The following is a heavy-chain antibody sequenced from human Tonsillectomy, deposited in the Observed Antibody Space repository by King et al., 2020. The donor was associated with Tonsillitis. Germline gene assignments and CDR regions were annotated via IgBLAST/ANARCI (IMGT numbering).Heavy chain of an antibody. CDR1: GFTFGDYA. J-gene: IGHJ4*02. D-gene: IGHD3-3*01. V-gene: IGHV3-49*03. CDR2: IRSKAYGGTT. Sequence: VKLVESGGGLVQPGRSLRLSCTASGFTFGDYAMSWFRQAPGKGLEWVGFIRSKAYGGTTEYAASVKGRFTISRDDSKSIAYLQMNSLKTEDTAVYYCTARFVQKSGIFWSGYYPPDYWGQGTLVTVSS. CDR3: TARFVQKSGIFWSGYYPPDY.